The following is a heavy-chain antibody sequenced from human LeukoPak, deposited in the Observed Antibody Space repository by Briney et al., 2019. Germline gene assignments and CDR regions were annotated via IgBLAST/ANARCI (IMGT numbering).Heavy chain of an antibody. V-gene: IGHV3-33*01. CDR2: IWYDGSNK. CDR3: ARGQSSGWKGGKDFDY. CDR1: GFTFSSYG. Sequence: GGSLRLSCAASGFTFSSYGMHWVRQAPGKGLEWVAVIWYDGSNKYYADSVEGRFTISRDNSKNTLYLQMNSLRAEDTAVYYCARGQSSGWKGGKDFDYWGQGTLVTVSS. J-gene: IGHJ4*02. D-gene: IGHD6-19*01.